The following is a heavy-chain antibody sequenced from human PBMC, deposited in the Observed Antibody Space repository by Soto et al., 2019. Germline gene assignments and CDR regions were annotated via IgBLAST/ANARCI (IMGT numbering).Heavy chain of an antibody. V-gene: IGHV1-2*02. CDR2: IDTTSGGT. J-gene: IGHJ4*01. Sequence: QVQLVQSGAEVKKPGASVKVSCKASGYTFSGYYMHWVRQAPGQGLEWMGWIDTTSGGTNYAQKFQDRVTMTTDTSISTAYMDLSRLXXXXXXVYYCARGDSGWXXXYWGXX. CDR3: ARGDSGWXXXY. CDR1: GYTFSGYY. D-gene: IGHD6-19*01.